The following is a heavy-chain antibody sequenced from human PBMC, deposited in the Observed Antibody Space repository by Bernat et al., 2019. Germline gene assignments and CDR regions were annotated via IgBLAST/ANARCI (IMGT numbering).Heavy chain of an antibody. CDR2: ISYDGSNK. D-gene: IGHD1-26*01. V-gene: IGHV3-30-3*01. Sequence: QVQLVESGGGVVQPGRSLRLSCAASGFTFSSYAMHWVRQAPGKGLEWVALISYDGSNKYYADSVKGRFTISRDNSKNTLYLQMNTLRAEDTAVYYCASERSTVGATYYYYSMDVWGQGTTVTVSS. CDR3: ASERSTVGATYYYYSMDV. J-gene: IGHJ6*02. CDR1: GFTFSSYA.